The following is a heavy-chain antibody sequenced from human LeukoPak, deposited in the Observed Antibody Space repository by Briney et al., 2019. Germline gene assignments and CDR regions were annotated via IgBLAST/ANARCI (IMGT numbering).Heavy chain of an antibody. Sequence: SETLSLTCAVYGGSFSGYYWSWIRQPPGKGLEWIGEINHSGSTNYNPSLTSRVTISVDTSKNQFSLKLSSVTAADTAVYYCAGDAPGHKEDYYSDYWGQGTLVTVSS. V-gene: IGHV4-34*01. J-gene: IGHJ4*02. D-gene: IGHD2-15*01. CDR3: AGDAPGHKEDYYSDY. CDR2: INHSGST. CDR1: GGSFSGYY.